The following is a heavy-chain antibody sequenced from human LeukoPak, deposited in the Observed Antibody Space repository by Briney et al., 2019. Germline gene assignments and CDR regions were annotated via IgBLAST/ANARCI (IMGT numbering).Heavy chain of an antibody. V-gene: IGHV4-39*01. CDR2: LSYSGST. CDR1: GGSISSSNSY. D-gene: IGHD2-21*01. CDR3: ARHIQGANVCDY. Sequence: SETLSLTCTVSGGSISSSNSYWGWIRQPPGKGLEWIGTLSYSGSTYYNPSLKSRITISVDTFKSQFSLRLSSVTAADTALYYCARHIQGANVCDYWGQGTLVTVPS. J-gene: IGHJ4*02.